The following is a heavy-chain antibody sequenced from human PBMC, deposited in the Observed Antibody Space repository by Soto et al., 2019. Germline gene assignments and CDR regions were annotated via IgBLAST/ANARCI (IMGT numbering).Heavy chain of an antibody. V-gene: IGHV3-53*01. Sequence: EVQVVESGGGLKQPGESLRLSCAASGFSVSGHYMSWVRQAPGKGLEWLSVIYSGGRGATYYADSVKGRFTTSRDSSKNKVYLEANSRRDEDTAVYYCARNMCYGDGRTLGYWSQGTLFTVSS. CDR3: ARNMCYGDGRTLGY. J-gene: IGHJ4*02. CDR1: GFSVSGHY. D-gene: IGHD4-17*01. CDR2: IYSGGRGAT.